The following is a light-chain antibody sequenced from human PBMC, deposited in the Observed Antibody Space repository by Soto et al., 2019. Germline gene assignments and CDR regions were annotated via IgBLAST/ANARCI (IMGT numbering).Light chain of an antibody. Sequence: QSVLTQPPSASGSPGQSVTIGCTGTSSDVGGYNFVSWYQQHPGKAPKLMIYEVSERPSGVPDRFSGSKSGNTASLTVSGLQAEDEADYYCSSYAGSNIVVFGGGTKLTVL. V-gene: IGLV2-8*01. CDR2: EVS. J-gene: IGLJ2*01. CDR1: SSDVGGYNF. CDR3: SSYAGSNIVV.